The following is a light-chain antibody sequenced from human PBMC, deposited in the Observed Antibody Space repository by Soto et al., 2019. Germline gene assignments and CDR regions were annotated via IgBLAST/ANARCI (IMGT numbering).Light chain of an antibody. CDR3: ETWDSNTRV. CDR2: LEGSGGY. V-gene: IGLV4-60*03. CDR1: SGHRSYI. J-gene: IGLJ1*01. Sequence: QPVLTQSSSASASLGSSVKLTCTLSSGHRSYIIAWHQQQPGKAPRSLMKLEGSGGYNKGSGVPDRFSGSSSGADRYLTISNLQSEDEADYYCETWDSNTRVFGTGTKVTVL.